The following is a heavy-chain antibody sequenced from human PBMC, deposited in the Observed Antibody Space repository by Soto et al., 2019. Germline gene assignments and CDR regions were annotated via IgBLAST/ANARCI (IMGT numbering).Heavy chain of an antibody. CDR3: ARVCGGACHYGMDV. Sequence: QVQLQESGPGLVKPSQTLSLTCTVSGGSISSGGYYWSWIRQHPGKGLEWIGYIYYSGSTYYNPSLKRRVTVSVDTSKNQSSLKLSSVTAADTAVYYCARVCGGACHYGMDVWGQGTTVTVSS. D-gene: IGHD2-21*02. V-gene: IGHV4-31*03. J-gene: IGHJ6*02. CDR2: IYYSGST. CDR1: GGSISSGGYY.